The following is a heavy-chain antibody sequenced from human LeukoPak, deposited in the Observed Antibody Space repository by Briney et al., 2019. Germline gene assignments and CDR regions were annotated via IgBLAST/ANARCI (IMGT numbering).Heavy chain of an antibody. J-gene: IGHJ6*02. CDR3: ARDMWTVTTSLYYYYYGMDV. CDR1: GFTFSSYG. D-gene: IGHD4-17*01. Sequence: GSLRLSCAASGFTFSSYGMHWVRQAPGKGLEWVAVIWYDGSNKYYADSVKGRFTISRDNSKNTLYLQMNSLRAEDTAVYYCARDMWTVTTSLYYYYYGMDVWGQGTTVTVSS. V-gene: IGHV3-33*01. CDR2: IWYDGSNK.